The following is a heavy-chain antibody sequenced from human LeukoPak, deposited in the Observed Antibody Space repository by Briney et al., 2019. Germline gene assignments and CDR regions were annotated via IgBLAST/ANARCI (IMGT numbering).Heavy chain of an antibody. CDR2: IYYSGST. Sequence: PPETLSLTCTVSGGSISSYYWSWIRQPPGKGLEWIGYIYYSGSTNYNPSLKSRVTISVDTSKNQFSLKLSSVTAADTAVYYCARWWLIKGFDYWGQGTLVTVSS. CDR3: ARWWLIKGFDY. D-gene: IGHD6-19*01. CDR1: GGSISSYY. J-gene: IGHJ4*02. V-gene: IGHV4-59*12.